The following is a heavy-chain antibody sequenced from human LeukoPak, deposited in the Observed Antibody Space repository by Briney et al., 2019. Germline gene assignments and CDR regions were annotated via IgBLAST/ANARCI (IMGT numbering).Heavy chain of an antibody. V-gene: IGHV1-69*13. J-gene: IGHJ3*02. Sequence: SVKVSCKASGYCFSSYDTNWVRQATGQGLEWMGGIIPIFGTANYAQKFQGRVTITADESTSTAYMELSSLRSEDTAVYYCAREGPRQGAFDIWGQGTMVTVSS. CDR3: AREGPRQGAFDI. CDR1: GYCFSSYD. CDR2: IIPIFGTA.